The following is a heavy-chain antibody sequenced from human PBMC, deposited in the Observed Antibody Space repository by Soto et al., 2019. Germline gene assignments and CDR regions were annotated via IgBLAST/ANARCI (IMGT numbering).Heavy chain of an antibody. D-gene: IGHD5-12*01. CDR3: ASKGSVATISAGYYYYMDV. Sequence: ASVKVSCKASGYTFTSYYMHWVRQAPGQGLEWMGIINPSGGSTSYAQKFQGRVTMTRDTSTSTVYMELSSLRSEDTAVYYCASKGSVATISAGYYYYMDVWGKGTTVTVSS. CDR1: GYTFTSYY. V-gene: IGHV1-46*01. CDR2: INPSGGST. J-gene: IGHJ6*03.